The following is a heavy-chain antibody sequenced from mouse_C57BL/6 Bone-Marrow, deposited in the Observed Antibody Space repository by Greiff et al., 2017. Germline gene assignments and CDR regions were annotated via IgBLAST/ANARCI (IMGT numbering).Heavy chain of an antibody. V-gene: IGHV3-6*01. Sequence: EVQLQQSGPGLVKPSQSLSLTCSVTGYSITSGYYWNWIRQFPGNKLEWMGYISYDGSNNYNPSLKNRISITRDTSKNQFFLKLNSVTTEDTATYYCARGGYGNYPLAYWGQGTLVTVSA. CDR3: ARGGYGNYPLAY. CDR1: GYSITSGYY. CDR2: ISYDGSN. D-gene: IGHD2-1*01. J-gene: IGHJ3*01.